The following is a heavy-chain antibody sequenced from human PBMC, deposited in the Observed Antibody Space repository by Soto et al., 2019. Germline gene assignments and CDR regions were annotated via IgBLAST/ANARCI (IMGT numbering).Heavy chain of an antibody. CDR2: INPQTGGT. CDR3: ARERYQVISDGMDV. D-gene: IGHD2-2*01. V-gene: IGHV1-2*02. J-gene: IGHJ6*02. Sequence: GASVKVSCKASGYTFTGHYIHWVREAPGQGLEWMGWINPQTGGTSYAQKFQGRVTLSRDTSINTAYLELSRLTFDDAAVYFCARERYQVISDGMDVWGQGTTVTVSS. CDR1: GYTFTGHY.